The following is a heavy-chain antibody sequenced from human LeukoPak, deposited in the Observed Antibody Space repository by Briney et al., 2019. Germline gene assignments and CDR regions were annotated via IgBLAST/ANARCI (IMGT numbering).Heavy chain of an antibody. J-gene: IGHJ4*02. Sequence: SETLSLTCTVSGGSISSGSYYWSWIRQPPGKGLEWIGFVYYDGTTNYSPSLKGRVTISVDTSKNQFSLNVSSVTAADTAVYYCAREDYCSGGICYPMKFDYWGQGTLATVSS. CDR1: GGSISSGSYY. D-gene: IGHD2-15*01. CDR2: VYYDGTT. CDR3: AREDYCSGGICYPMKFDY. V-gene: IGHV4-61*01.